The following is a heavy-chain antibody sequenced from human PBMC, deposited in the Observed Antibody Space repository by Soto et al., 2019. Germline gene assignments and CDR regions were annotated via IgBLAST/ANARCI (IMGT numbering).Heavy chain of an antibody. CDR3: AKDSYGDYVGWFDP. J-gene: IGHJ5*02. Sequence: EVQLVESGGGLVQPGRSLRLSCAASGFTFDDYAMHWVRQAPGKGLEWVSGISWNSGSIGYADSVKGRFTISRDNAKNSLYLQMNSMRGEETALYYCAKDSYGDYVGWFDPWGQGTLVTVSS. CDR2: ISWNSGSI. CDR1: GFTFDDYA. V-gene: IGHV3-9*01. D-gene: IGHD4-17*01.